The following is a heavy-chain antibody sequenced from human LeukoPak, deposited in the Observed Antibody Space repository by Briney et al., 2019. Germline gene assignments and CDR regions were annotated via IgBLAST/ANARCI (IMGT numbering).Heavy chain of an antibody. CDR1: GYTFTGYY. Sequence: GASVKVSCKASGYTFTGYYMHWVRQAPGQGLEWMGWINPNSGGTNYAQKFQGRVTMTRDTSISTAYMELSRLRSDDTAVYYCARVGAYDSSGYYYEDYWGQGTLVTVSS. D-gene: IGHD3-22*01. CDR2: INPNSGGT. J-gene: IGHJ4*02. V-gene: IGHV1-2*02. CDR3: ARVGAYDSSGYYYEDY.